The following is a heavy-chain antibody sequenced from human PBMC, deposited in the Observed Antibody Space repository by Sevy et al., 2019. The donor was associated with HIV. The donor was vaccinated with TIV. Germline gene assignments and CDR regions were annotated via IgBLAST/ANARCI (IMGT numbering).Heavy chain of an antibody. CDR3: ARQGDTDGFDY. CDR1: GYIFTPYW. Sequence: GESLKISCKGSGYIFTPYWIGWVRQMPGKGLEWMGIIYPGDSDTGCSPSFLGQVTISADKSTSTAYLQWNSLKASDTAMYYSARQGDTDGFDYWGQGTLVSVSS. J-gene: IGHJ4*02. V-gene: IGHV5-51*01. CDR2: IYPGDSDT.